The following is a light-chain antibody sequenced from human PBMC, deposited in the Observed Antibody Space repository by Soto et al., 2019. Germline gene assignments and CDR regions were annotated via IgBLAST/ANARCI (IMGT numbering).Light chain of an antibody. CDR1: SSDVGGFNY. Sequence: QSVLTQPASVSGSPGQTLTISCTGTSSDVGGFNYVSWYQQHPGKAPKLMIYDVSKRPSGVPDRFSGSKSGNTASLTISGLQAEDEADYYCCSYAGSYTFVVFGGGTQLTVL. V-gene: IGLV2-11*01. CDR2: DVS. CDR3: CSYAGSYTFVV. J-gene: IGLJ3*02.